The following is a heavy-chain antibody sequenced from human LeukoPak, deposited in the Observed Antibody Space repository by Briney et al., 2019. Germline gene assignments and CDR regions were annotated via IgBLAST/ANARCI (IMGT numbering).Heavy chain of an antibody. V-gene: IGHV1-69*13. CDR1: GGTFSSYA. J-gene: IGHJ4*02. CDR2: IIPIFGTA. D-gene: IGHD3-10*01. CDR3: ASAHYYGSGTSDS. Sequence: SVKVSCKASGGTFSSYAISWVRQAPGQGLEWMGGIIPIFGTANYAQKFQGRVTITADESTSTAYMELSSLRSEDTAVYYCASAHYYGSGTSDSCGQGTLVTVSS.